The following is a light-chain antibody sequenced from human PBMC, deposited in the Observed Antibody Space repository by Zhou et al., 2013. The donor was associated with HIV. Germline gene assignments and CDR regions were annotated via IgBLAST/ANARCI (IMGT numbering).Light chain of an antibody. J-gene: IGKJ2*01. CDR3: QQRSNWPYT. Sequence: NVLTQSPGTLSLSPGERATLSCRASQSVSSSYLAWYQQKPGQAPSLLIFDASNRATGIPDRFSGSGSGTDFTLTISSLEPEDFAVYYCQQRSNWPYTFGQGTKLEIK. CDR2: DAS. V-gene: IGKV3D-20*02. CDR1: QSVSSSY.